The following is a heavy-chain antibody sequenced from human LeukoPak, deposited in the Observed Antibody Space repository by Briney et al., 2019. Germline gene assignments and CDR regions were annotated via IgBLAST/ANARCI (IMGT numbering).Heavy chain of an antibody. CDR1: GGSISSYY. CDR2: IYTSGST. CDR3: AREARGGDYYGLVV. V-gene: IGHV4-4*07. J-gene: IGHJ6*02. D-gene: IGHD3-16*01. Sequence: SETLSLTFTVSGGSISSYYWTWIRQSAGKGLEWIGHIYTSGSTDYNPSLKSRLTMSLDESKNQFSVKLSSVTAADTAVYYCAREARGGDYYGLVVWGQGTTVTVSS.